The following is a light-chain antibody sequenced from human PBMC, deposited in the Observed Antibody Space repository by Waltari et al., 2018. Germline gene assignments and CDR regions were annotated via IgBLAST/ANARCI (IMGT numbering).Light chain of an antibody. V-gene: IGLV1-44*01. CDR2: NTN. CDR1: RSHTRANT. CDR3: ATWDDSLNNPV. Sequence: QSVLTQTPSASGTPGQRVTIPCSGPRSHTRANTVTWYQQVPGTAPKPLIYNTNQRPSGVPDRFSGSRSGFSASLAISGLLSEDEADYYCATWDDSLNNPVFGGGTKLTVL. J-gene: IGLJ3*02.